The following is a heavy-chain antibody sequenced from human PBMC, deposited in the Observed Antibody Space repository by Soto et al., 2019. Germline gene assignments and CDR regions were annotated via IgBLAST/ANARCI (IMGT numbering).Heavy chain of an antibody. CDR3: ARRYGVAFDI. J-gene: IGHJ3*02. CDR1: GGSMSSYY. CDR2: IYYSGST. Sequence: SXTLSLTCTVSGGSMSSYYWSWIRQPPGKGLEWIGYIYYSGSTNYNPSLKSRVTISVDTSKNQFSLKLSSVTAADTAVYYCARRYGVAFDIWGQGTMVTVSS. V-gene: IGHV4-59*08. D-gene: IGHD3-10*01.